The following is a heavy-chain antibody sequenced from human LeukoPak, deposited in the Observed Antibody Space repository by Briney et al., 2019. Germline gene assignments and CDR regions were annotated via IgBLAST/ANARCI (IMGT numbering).Heavy chain of an antibody. V-gene: IGHV4-38-2*02. CDR1: GYSISSGYY. Sequence: KPSETLSLTCTVSGYSISSGYYWVWIRQPPGKGLEWIGSIYHSGSTYYNPSLKSRVTISVDTSKNQFSLKLSSVTAADTAVYYCARHRPSGSYLDPWGQGTLVTVSS. J-gene: IGHJ5*02. CDR3: ARHRPSGSYLDP. CDR2: IYHSGST. D-gene: IGHD1-26*01.